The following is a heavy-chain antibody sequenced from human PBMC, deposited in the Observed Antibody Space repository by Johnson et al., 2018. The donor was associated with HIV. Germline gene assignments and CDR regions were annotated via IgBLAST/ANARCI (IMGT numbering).Heavy chain of an antibody. CDR1: GFTFSSYG. Sequence: QVQLVESGGGVVQPGGSLRLSCAASGFTFSSYGMHWVRQAPCKGLEWVAFIRYDGSNKYYADSVKGRFTISRDNSKNTRYLQMNSLRAEDTAVYYCAKDDGYSGYGYDAFDIWGQGTMVTVSS. V-gene: IGHV3-30*02. CDR3: AKDDGYSGYGYDAFDI. CDR2: IRYDGSNK. D-gene: IGHD5-12*01. J-gene: IGHJ3*02.